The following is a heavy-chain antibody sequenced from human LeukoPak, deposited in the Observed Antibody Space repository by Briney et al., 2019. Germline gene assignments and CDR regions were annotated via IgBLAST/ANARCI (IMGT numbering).Heavy chain of an antibody. CDR1: GGSISSSSYY. J-gene: IGHJ4*02. CDR3: ARLVASGYYYYFDY. D-gene: IGHD3-22*01. V-gene: IGHV4-39*01. Sequence: SETLSLTCTVCGGSISSSSYYWGWIRQPPGKGLEWIVSIYYSGSTYYNPSLKSRVTISVDTSKNQFSLKLSSVTAADTAVYYCARLVASGYYYYFDYWGQGTLVTVSS. CDR2: IYYSGST.